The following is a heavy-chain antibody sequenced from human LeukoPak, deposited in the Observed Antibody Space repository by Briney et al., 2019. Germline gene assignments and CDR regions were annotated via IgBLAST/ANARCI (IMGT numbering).Heavy chain of an antibody. J-gene: IGHJ4*02. CDR1: GGSISSGDYS. D-gene: IGHD3-22*01. V-gene: IGHV4-30-4*07. CDR2: IYNSGNT. Sequence: SETLSLTCAVSGGSISSGDYSWSWIRQPPGEGLEWIGFIYNSGNTFYNPSLKSRVTLSVDTSKNQFSLNLSSVTAADTAVYYCARTAYDSSDFYRFDYWGQGTLVTVSS. CDR3: ARTAYDSSDFYRFDY.